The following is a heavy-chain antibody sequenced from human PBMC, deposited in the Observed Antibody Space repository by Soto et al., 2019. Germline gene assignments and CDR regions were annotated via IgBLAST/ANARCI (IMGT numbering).Heavy chain of an antibody. CDR2: ISGSSRAST. CDR3: AKKYYFGSGTPYDAFDI. D-gene: IGHD3-10*01. J-gene: IGHJ3*02. CDR1: GFTFSNYA. Sequence: GGSLRLSCVASGFTFSNYAMTWVRQAPGNGLEWVSGISGSSRASTYYADSVKGRFTISRDNSKNTLYLQMSSLRAEDTAVYYCAKKYYFGSGTPYDAFDIWGQGTMVTVSS. V-gene: IGHV3-23*01.